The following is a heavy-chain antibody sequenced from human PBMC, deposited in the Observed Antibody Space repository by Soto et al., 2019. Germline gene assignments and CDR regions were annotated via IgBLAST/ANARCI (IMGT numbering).Heavy chain of an antibody. CDR1: GYTFTSYG. Sequence: VASVKVSCKASGYTFTSYGISWVRQAPGQGLEWMGWISAYNGNTNYAQKLQGRVTMTTDTSTSTAYMELRSLRSGDTAVYYCARGTGTENDYFYGMDVWGQGTTVTVSS. CDR2: ISAYNGNT. CDR3: ARGTGTENDYFYGMDV. J-gene: IGHJ6*02. V-gene: IGHV1-18*01.